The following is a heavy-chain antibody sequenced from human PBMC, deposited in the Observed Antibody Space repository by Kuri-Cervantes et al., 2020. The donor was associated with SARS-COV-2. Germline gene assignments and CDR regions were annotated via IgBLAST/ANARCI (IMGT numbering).Heavy chain of an antibody. Sequence: SQTLSLTCAFYGESFSGYYWNWIRQSPGKGLQWIGEVNHRGSTNYNPSLKSRVTISVDTSSKQFSLNLSSVTAADTAVYYCARDGRPPYYYYYMDVWGKGTTVTVSS. CDR1: GESFSGYY. CDR3: ARDGRPPYYYYYMDV. CDR2: VNHRGST. D-gene: IGHD1-26*01. V-gene: IGHV4-34*01. J-gene: IGHJ6*03.